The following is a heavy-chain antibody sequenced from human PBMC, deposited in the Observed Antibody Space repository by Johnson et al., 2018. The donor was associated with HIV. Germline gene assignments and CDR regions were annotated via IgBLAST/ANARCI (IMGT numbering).Heavy chain of an antibody. CDR2: IWYDGSNK. Sequence: QVQLVESGGGVVQPGRSLRLSCAASGFTFSRYGMHWVRQAPGKGLEWVAVIWYDGSNKYYADSVKGRFTISRDNSKNTMYLQMNSLRAEDTAVYYCAKSPGKDHGGNSGGIDIWGQGTVVTVSS. V-gene: IGHV3-33*06. CDR1: GFTFSRYG. CDR3: AKSPGKDHGGNSGGIDI. D-gene: IGHD4-23*01. J-gene: IGHJ3*02.